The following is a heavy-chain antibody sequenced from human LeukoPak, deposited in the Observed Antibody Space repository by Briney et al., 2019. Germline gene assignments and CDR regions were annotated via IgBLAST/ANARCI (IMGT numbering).Heavy chain of an antibody. CDR1: GGSFSGYY. CDR2: INHSGST. CDR3: ARGQSPFVSSSSYFDY. Sequence: SETLSLXCAVYGGSFSGYYWSWIRQPPGKGLEWIGEINHSGSTNYSPSLKSRVTISVDTSKNQFSLKLSSVTAADTAVYYCARGQSPFVSSSSYFDYWGQGTLVTVSS. V-gene: IGHV4-34*01. J-gene: IGHJ4*02. D-gene: IGHD6-6*01.